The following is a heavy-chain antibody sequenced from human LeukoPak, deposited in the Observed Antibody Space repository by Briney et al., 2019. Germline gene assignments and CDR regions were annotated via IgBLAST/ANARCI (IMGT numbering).Heavy chain of an antibody. CDR2: IYYSGNT. CDR3: ARRKAKTPNYFDY. CDR1: GDSINDYY. Sequence: PSETLSLTCTVSGDSINDYYWTWIRQPPGKGLEWIGYIYYSGNTNYNPSLKSRVTISLDTSKNQFSLKLTSVTAADTAMYYCARRKAKTPNYFDYWGQGALVTVPP. V-gene: IGHV4-59*08. J-gene: IGHJ4*02.